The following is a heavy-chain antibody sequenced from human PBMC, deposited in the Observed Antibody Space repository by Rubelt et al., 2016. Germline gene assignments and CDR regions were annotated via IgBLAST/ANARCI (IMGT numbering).Heavy chain of an antibody. Sequence: QLQQQESGPGLVKPSETLSLTCTVSGGSISSSYYYWGWIRQPPGKGLEWIGCISYSGSTYYNPSLKDRVTISVDTSKNQCARKVSSVTAADTAVYYCARHGGTAAVDWYFDVWGRGTRLTVSS. D-gene: IGHD2-21*02. J-gene: IGHJ2*01. CDR1: GGSISSSYYY. V-gene: IGHV4-39*01. CDR3: ARHGGTAAVDWYFDV. CDR2: ISYSGST.